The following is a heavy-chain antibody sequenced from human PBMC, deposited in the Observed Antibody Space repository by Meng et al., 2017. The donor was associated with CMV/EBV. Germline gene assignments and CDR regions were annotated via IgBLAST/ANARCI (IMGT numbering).Heavy chain of an antibody. CDR2: ITPMSGGT. CDR1: GYTFTGYY. J-gene: IGHJ4*02. V-gene: IGHV1-2*02. Sequence: ASVKVSCKASGYTFTGYYIHWVRQAPGHGLEWMGWITPMSGGTNYAQNFQDRVTMTRDTSTNTAYMELSRVRSDDTAAYYCARGNNWDRLLDFWGQGTLVTVSS. D-gene: IGHD3-3*01. CDR3: ARGNNWDRLLDF.